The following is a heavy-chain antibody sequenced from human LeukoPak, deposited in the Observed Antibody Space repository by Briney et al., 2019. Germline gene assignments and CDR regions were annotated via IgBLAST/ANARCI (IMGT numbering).Heavy chain of an antibody. CDR3: ASDTPPDY. Sequence: GGSLRLSCAASGITVSSNYMSWVRQAPGKGLEWVSVISSGGSTSYADSVKGRFTISRDNSKNTLYLQMNSLRAEDTAVYYCASDTPPDYWGQGTLVTVSS. J-gene: IGHJ4*02. CDR1: GITVSSNY. V-gene: IGHV3-53*01. CDR2: ISSGGST.